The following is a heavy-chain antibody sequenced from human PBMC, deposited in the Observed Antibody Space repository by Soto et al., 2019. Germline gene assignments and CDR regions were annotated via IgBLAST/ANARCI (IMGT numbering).Heavy chain of an antibody. CDR2: IWYDGSNK. J-gene: IGHJ4*02. CDR1: GFTFSSYG. V-gene: IGHV3-33*01. CDR3: EREGDAAIFDY. Sequence: GGSLRLSCAASGFTFSSYGMHWVRQAPGKGLEWVAVIWYDGSNKYYADSVKGRFTISRDNSKNTLYLQMNSLRAEDTAVYYCEREGDAAIFDYWGQGTLVTVSS. D-gene: IGHD3-16*01.